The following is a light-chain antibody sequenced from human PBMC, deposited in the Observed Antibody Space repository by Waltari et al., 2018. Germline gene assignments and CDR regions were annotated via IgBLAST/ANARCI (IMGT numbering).Light chain of an antibody. CDR3: CSYAGANTYV. CDR2: EVS. Sequence: QSALTQPASVSGSPGQSITISCTGTSSDVGRYNLVSWYQHHPPKAPNLMIYEVSKRPSGVSNRFSGSKSGNTASLTISGLQPEDEADYYCCSYAGANTYVFGSGTKVTVL. J-gene: IGLJ1*01. CDR1: SSDVGRYNL. V-gene: IGLV2-23*02.